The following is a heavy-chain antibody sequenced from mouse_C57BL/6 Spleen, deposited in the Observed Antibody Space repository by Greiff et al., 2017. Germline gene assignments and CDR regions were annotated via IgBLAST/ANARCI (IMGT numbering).Heavy chain of an antibody. CDR1: GYTFTSYW. D-gene: IGHD2-1*01. J-gene: IGHJ4*01. Sequence: QVQLQQPGAELVRPGTSVKLSCKASGYTFTSYWMHWVKQRPGQGLAWIGVIDPSDSYTNYNQKFKGKATLTVDTSSSTAYMQLSSLTSEDSAVYYCASGGNYRAMDYWGQGTSVTVSS. V-gene: IGHV1-59*01. CDR3: ASGGNYRAMDY. CDR2: IDPSDSYT.